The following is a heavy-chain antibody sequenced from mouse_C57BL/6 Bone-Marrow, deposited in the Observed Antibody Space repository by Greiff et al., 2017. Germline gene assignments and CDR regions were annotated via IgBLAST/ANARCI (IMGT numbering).Heavy chain of an antibody. CDR3: ARHRAWFAY. J-gene: IGHJ3*01. Sequence: VQLQQSGPVLVKPGASVKMSCKASGYTFTDYYMNWVKQSHGKSLEWIGVINPYNGGTSYNQKFKGKATLTVDKSSSTAYMELNSLTSEDSAVYYCARHRAWFAYWGQGTLVTVSA. CDR2: INPYNGGT. CDR1: GYTFTDYY. V-gene: IGHV1-19*01.